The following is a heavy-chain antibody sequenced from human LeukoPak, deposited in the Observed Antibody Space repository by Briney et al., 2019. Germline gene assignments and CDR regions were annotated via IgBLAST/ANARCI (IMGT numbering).Heavy chain of an antibody. Sequence: GASVKVSCKASGYTFTSYAMYWVRQAPGQRLEWMGWINAGNGNTKYSQKFQGRVTITRDTSASTAYMEVSSLRSEDTVVYYCARPGSMVRGVIAHSYLDYWGQGTLVTVSS. J-gene: IGHJ4*02. CDR1: GYTFTSYA. CDR3: ARPGSMVRGVIAHSYLDY. V-gene: IGHV1-3*01. CDR2: INAGNGNT. D-gene: IGHD3-10*01.